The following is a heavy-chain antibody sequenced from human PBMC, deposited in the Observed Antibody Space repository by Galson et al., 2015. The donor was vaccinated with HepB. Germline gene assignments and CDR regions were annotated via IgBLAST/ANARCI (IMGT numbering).Heavy chain of an antibody. Sequence: LSLTCTVSGGSISSSSYYWGWIRQPPGKGLEWIGSIYYSGSTYYNPSLKSRVTMSVDTSKNQFSLKLSSVTAADTAVYYCARESGSYGLDAFDIWGQGTLVTVSS. CDR2: IYYSGST. D-gene: IGHD1-26*01. V-gene: IGHV4-39*02. J-gene: IGHJ3*02. CDR1: GGSISSSSYY. CDR3: ARESGSYGLDAFDI.